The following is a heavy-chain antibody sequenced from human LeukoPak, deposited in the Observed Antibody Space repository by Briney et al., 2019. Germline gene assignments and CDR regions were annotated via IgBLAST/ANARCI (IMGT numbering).Heavy chain of an antibody. D-gene: IGHD5-18*01. CDR2: IYTSGST. CDR1: GGSISSSSYY. V-gene: IGHV4-61*02. CDR3: ARADSRPYYYMDV. J-gene: IGHJ6*03. Sequence: SETLSLTCTVSGGSISSSSYYRSWIRQPAGKGLEWIGRIYTSGSTNYNPSLKSRVTMSVDTSKNQFSLKLSSVTAADTAVYYCARADSRPYYYMDVWGKGTTVTISS.